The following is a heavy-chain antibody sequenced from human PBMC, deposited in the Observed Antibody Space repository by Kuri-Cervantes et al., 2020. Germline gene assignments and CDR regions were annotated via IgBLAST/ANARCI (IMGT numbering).Heavy chain of an antibody. Sequence: GSLRLSCTLSGASLSSGSYYWCWIRQPPGKGLEWIGTIYYSGSNNYNPSLKSRVTISVDTSKNQFSLKLSSVTAADTAGYYCARFVIRGKTFDYWGQRTLVTVSS. CDR3: ARFVIRGKTFDY. J-gene: IGHJ4*02. CDR1: GASLSSGSYY. D-gene: IGHD3-10*01. V-gene: IGHV4-61*01. CDR2: IYYSGSN.